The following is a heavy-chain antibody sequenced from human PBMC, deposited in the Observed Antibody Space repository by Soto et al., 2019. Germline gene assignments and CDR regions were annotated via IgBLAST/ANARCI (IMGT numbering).Heavy chain of an antibody. V-gene: IGHV1-8*01. J-gene: IGHJ5*02. Sequence: QVHLVQSGAEVRKPGASVKVSCKASGYTFTSYDINWVRQATGQGLEWMGWMNPNSGNTAYAQKFQGRVTMTRNSSISTAHIELSSLRSEDTAVYYCARERTRGFDPWGQGTLVTVSS. CDR1: GYTFTSYD. CDR2: MNPNSGNT. CDR3: ARERTRGFDP.